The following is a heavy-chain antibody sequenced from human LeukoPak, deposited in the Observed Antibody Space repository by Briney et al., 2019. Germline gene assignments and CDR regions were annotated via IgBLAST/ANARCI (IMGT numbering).Heavy chain of an antibody. CDR2: VTGSGSST. D-gene: IGHD6-13*01. CDR3: AKGIAAAMDY. CDR1: GFTFSSYA. V-gene: IGHV3-23*01. Sequence: GGSLRLSCAASGFTFSSYAMSWVRQAPGEGLEWVSSVTGSGSSTYYADSVKGRFTISRDNSRNTLYLQMNNLRADDTAVYYCAKGIAAAMDYWGQGTLVTVSA. J-gene: IGHJ4*02.